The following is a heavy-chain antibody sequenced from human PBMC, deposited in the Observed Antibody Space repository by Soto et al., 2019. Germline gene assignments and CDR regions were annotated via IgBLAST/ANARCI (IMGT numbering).Heavy chain of an antibody. CDR2: TYYRSKWYN. Sequence: SQTLSLTCAISGDSVSSNSAAWNWIRQSPSRGLEWLGRTYYRSKWYNDYAVSVKSRITINPDTSKNQFSLQLNSVTPEDTAVYYCAREWRDCSGGSCYRWGVNWFDPWGQGTLVTVSS. J-gene: IGHJ5*02. D-gene: IGHD2-15*01. CDR1: GDSVSSNSAA. V-gene: IGHV6-1*01. CDR3: AREWRDCSGGSCYRWGVNWFDP.